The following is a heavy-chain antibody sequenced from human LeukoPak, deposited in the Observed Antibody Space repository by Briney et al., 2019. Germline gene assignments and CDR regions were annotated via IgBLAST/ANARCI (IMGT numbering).Heavy chain of an antibody. D-gene: IGHD6-6*01. Sequence: PGGSLRLSCAASGFTFSTHNMNWVRQAPGKGLEWLSYISSSSSAIYYADSVKGRFTISRDNAKNSLYLQMNSLRAEDTAVYYCARSRGIAARSKSALNWFDPWGQGTLVTVSS. CDR3: ARSRGIAARSKSALNWFDP. CDR1: GFTFSTHN. J-gene: IGHJ5*02. V-gene: IGHV3-48*04. CDR2: ISSSSSAI.